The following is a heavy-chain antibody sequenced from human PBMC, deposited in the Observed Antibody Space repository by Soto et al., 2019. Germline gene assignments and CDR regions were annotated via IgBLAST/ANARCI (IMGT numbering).Heavy chain of an antibody. CDR1: GYTFTSYI. D-gene: IGHD6-19*01. Sequence: SVKVSCKASGYTFTSYIMHWVRQAPGQGLEWMGWINAGNGNTEYSQKFRGGVTITRDTSANTAYMELSSLRSQDTALYYCARSYSSGWLAHYGMDVWGQGTTVTVSS. CDR3: ARSYSSGWLAHYGMDV. CDR2: INAGNGNT. J-gene: IGHJ6*02. V-gene: IGHV1-3*01.